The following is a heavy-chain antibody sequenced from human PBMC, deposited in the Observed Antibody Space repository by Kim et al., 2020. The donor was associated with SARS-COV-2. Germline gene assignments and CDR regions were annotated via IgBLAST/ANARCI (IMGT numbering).Heavy chain of an antibody. J-gene: IGHJ4*02. D-gene: IGHD3-10*01. CDR3: ARDNNMVRGPIGGRVDY. Sequence: VKARFTISRDKSKNALYQQMNSLRAEDTAVYYCARDNNMVRGPIGGRVDYWGQGTLVTVSS. V-gene: IGHV3-11*04.